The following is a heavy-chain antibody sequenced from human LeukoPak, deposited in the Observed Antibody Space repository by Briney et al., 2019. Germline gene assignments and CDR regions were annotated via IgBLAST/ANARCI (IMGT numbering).Heavy chain of an antibody. J-gene: IGHJ5*02. CDR1: GFTFSSYW. CDR2: IKQDGSEN. Sequence: GGSLRLSCAASGFTFSSYWMSWVRQAPGKGLEWVANIKQDGSENYYVDSVKGRFTISRDNAKNSLYLQMNSLRAEDTAVYYCARDEKTYRKGRWFDPWGQGTLVTVSS. CDR3: ARDEKTYRKGRWFDP. V-gene: IGHV3-7*01.